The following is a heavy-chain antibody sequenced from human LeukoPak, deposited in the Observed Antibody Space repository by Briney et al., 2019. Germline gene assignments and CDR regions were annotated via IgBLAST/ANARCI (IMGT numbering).Heavy chain of an antibody. J-gene: IGHJ6*02. CDR3: ARDWVGSDYDILSDGRDV. V-gene: IGHV3-30*03. D-gene: IGHD3-9*01. CDR1: GFTFSSYG. Sequence: GGSLRLSCAASGFTFSSYGMHWVRQAPGKGLEWVAVISYDGSNKYYADSVKGRFTISRDNSKNTLYLQMNSPRAEDTAVYYCARDWVGSDYDILSDGRDVWGQGTTVTVSS. CDR2: ISYDGSNK.